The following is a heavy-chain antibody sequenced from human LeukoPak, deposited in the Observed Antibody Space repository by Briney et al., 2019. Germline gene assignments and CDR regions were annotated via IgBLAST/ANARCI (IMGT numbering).Heavy chain of an antibody. CDR3: ARGKRRGSHIDY. J-gene: IGHJ4*02. CDR1: GYSISSGYY. V-gene: IGHV4-38-2*02. CDR2: IYHSGST. Sequence: SETLSLTCTVSGYSISSGYYWGWIRQPPGKGLEWIGRIYHSGSTYYNPSLKSRVTISVDTSKNQSSLTLSSVTAADTAVYYCARGKRRGSHIDYWGQGTLVTVSS. D-gene: IGHD1-26*01.